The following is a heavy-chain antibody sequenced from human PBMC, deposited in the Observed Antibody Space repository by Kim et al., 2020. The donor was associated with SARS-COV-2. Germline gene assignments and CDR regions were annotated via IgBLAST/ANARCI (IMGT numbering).Heavy chain of an antibody. CDR2: IYHSGST. D-gene: IGHD3-22*01. Sequence: SETLSLTCAVSGGSISSSNWWSWVRQPPGKGLEWIGEIYHSGSTNYNPSLKSRVTISVDKSKNQFSLKLSSVTAADTAVYYCATRYYYDSSGYFGYYFDYWGQGTLVTVSS. V-gene: IGHV4-4*02. CDR1: GGSISSSNW. J-gene: IGHJ4*02. CDR3: ATRYYYDSSGYFGYYFDY.